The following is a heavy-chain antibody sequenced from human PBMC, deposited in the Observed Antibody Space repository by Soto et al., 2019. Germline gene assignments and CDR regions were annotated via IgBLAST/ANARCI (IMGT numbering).Heavy chain of an antibody. J-gene: IGHJ4*02. Sequence: QVQLVQSGAKVKKSGSSVRVSCKASGGTFNSYTLSWVRQAPGQRLEWMGRIIPMLSMSTYAQKFQGRVSIIADKSTNTVYLDLSSLRSDDTAIYYCATSYGSGSRPFDYWGQGTLVTVSS. CDR1: GGTFNSYT. D-gene: IGHD3-10*01. CDR3: ATSYGSGSRPFDY. CDR2: IIPMLSMS. V-gene: IGHV1-69*02.